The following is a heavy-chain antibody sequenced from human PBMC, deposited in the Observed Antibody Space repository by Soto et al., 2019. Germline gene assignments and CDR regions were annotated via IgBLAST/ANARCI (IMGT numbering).Heavy chain of an antibody. CDR1: GFTFSSYS. Sequence: GGSLRLSCAASGFTFSSYSMNWVRQAPGKGLEWVSSISSSSYIYYADSVKGRFTISRDNAKNSLYLQMNSLRAEDTAVYYCARDRLLTDIVVVPETSLGYWGQGTLVTVSS. D-gene: IGHD2-2*01. CDR3: ARDRLLTDIVVVPETSLGY. CDR2: ISSSSYI. V-gene: IGHV3-21*01. J-gene: IGHJ4*02.